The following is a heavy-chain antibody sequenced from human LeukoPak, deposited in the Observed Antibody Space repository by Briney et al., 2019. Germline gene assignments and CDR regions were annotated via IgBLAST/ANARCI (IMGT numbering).Heavy chain of an antibody. J-gene: IGHJ6*03. D-gene: IGHD6-19*01. CDR2: ISSSSSYI. Sequence: GGSLRLSCAASGFTFRSYSMNWVRQAPGKGLEWVSSISSSSSYIYYADSVKGRFTISRDNAKNSLYLQMNSLRAEDTAVYYCARDGSGSGWYYYYYYYYMDVWGKGTTVTISS. CDR1: GFTFRSYS. CDR3: ARDGSGSGWYYYYYYYYMDV. V-gene: IGHV3-21*01.